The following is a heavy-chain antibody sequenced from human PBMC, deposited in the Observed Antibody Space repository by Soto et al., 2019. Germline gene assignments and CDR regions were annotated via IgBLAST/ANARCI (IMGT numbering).Heavy chain of an antibody. CDR3: ARANYYGSPGDFDY. CDR2: ISSSSSTI. D-gene: IGHD3-10*01. J-gene: IGHJ4*02. CDR1: GFTFSSYS. V-gene: IGHV3-48*01. Sequence: ESGGGLVQPGGSLRLSCAASGFTFSSYSMNWVRQAPGKGLEWVSYISSSSSTIYYADSVKGRFTISRDNAKNSLYLLMNSLRAEDTAVYYCARANYYGSPGDFDYWGQGTLVTVSS.